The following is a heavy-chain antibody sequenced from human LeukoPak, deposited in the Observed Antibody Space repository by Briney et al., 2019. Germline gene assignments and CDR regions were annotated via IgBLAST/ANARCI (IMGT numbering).Heavy chain of an antibody. Sequence: SSETLSLTCTVSGGSISSGSYYWSWIRQPAGKGLEWIGRIYTSGSTNYNPSLKSRVTISVDTSKNQFSLKLSSVTAADTAVYYCARGYSSGWYPNWYFDLWGRGTLVTVSS. CDR3: ARGYSSGWYPNWYFDL. V-gene: IGHV4-61*02. J-gene: IGHJ2*01. CDR2: IYTSGST. CDR1: GGSISSGSYY. D-gene: IGHD6-19*01.